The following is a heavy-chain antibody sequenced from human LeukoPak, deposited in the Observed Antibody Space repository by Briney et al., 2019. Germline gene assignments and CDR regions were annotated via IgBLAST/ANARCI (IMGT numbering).Heavy chain of an antibody. CDR1: GGSISSYY. D-gene: IGHD6-19*01. V-gene: IGHV4-59*01. CDR3: ARYSSGWYGGFWFDP. J-gene: IGHJ5*02. CDR2: IYYSGST. Sequence: SETLSLTCTVSGGSISSYYWSWIRQPPGKGLEWIGYIYYSGSTNYNPSLKSRVTISVDTSKNQFSLKLSSVTAADTAVYYCARYSSGWYGGFWFDPWGQGTLVTVSS.